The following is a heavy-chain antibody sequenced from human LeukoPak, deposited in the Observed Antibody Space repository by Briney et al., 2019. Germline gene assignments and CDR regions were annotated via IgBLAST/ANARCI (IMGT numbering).Heavy chain of an antibody. CDR2: INHSGST. Sequence: SETLSLTCAVYGGSFSGYYWSWIRQPPGKGLEWIGEINHSGSTNYNPSLKSRVTISVDTSKNQFSLKLSSVTAADTAVYYCARGSDTTMAYYYYMDVWGKGTTVTVSS. J-gene: IGHJ6*03. CDR1: GGSFSGYY. CDR3: ARGSDTTMAYYYYMDV. D-gene: IGHD5-18*01. V-gene: IGHV4-34*01.